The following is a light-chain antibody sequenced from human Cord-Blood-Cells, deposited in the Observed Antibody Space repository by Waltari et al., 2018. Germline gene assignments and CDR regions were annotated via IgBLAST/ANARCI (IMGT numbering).Light chain of an antibody. CDR2: KAS. J-gene: IGKJ1*01. Sequence: DIQMTQSPSTLSASVEDRATIPCRASQSISSWLAWYQQKPGKAPKLLIYKASSLESGVPSRFSGSGSGTEFTLTISSLQPDDFATYYCQQYNSYWTFGQGTKVEIK. CDR1: QSISSW. V-gene: IGKV1-5*03. CDR3: QQYNSYWT.